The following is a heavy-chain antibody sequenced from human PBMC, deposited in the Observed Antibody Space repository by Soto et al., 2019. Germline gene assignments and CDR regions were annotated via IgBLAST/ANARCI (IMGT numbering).Heavy chain of an antibody. D-gene: IGHD3-10*01. CDR2: IIPIFGTA. Sequence: GASVKVSCKASGGTFSSYAISWVRQAPGQGLEWMGGIIPIFGTANYAQKFQGRVTITADKSTSTAYMELSSLRSEDTAVYYCARDGINMVRGVAYYYYGMDVWGQGTTVTVYS. V-gene: IGHV1-69*06. CDR1: GGTFSSYA. CDR3: ARDGINMVRGVAYYYYGMDV. J-gene: IGHJ6*02.